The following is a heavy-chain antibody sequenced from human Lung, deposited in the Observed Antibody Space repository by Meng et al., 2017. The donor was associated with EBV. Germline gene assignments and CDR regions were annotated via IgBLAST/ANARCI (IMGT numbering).Heavy chain of an antibody. D-gene: IGHD2/OR15-2a*01. V-gene: IGHV1-69*01. Sequence: QVQLARSGAEVKSPGSSVNVSVMASGGTFSKYPINWQRQAPGQGLEWMAEIHPKFATTNFAQNFQGRVTLSADESSTTVYMELTSLRSEDTAVYYCAQQLLPMGAFFQHWGQGTLVTVSS. CDR3: AQQLLPMGAFFQH. CDR1: GGTFSKYP. J-gene: IGHJ1*01. CDR2: IHPKFATT.